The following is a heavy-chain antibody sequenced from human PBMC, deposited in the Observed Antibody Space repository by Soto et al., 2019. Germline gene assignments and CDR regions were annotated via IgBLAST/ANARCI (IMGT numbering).Heavy chain of an antibody. V-gene: IGHV3-53*01. Sequence: VQLVESGGGVVQPGKSLTLSCAASGFTVSSDHMSWVRQAPGKGLEWISVMYYGGTTYYADSVQGRFTISRDSSTNTLYLQMTDLRADDTAVYYCAREAAGFDLWGQGTMVTVSS. J-gene: IGHJ3*01. CDR2: MYYGGTT. CDR1: GFTVSSDH. D-gene: IGHD6-13*01. CDR3: AREAAGFDL.